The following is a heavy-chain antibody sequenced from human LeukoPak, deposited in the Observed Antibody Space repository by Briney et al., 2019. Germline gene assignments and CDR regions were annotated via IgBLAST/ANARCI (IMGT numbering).Heavy chain of an antibody. D-gene: IGHD2-2*01. J-gene: IGHJ4*02. CDR3: ARVGYCSTTSCYWRAFDC. V-gene: IGHV3-30-3*01. Sequence: GGSLRLSCAASGFTFSSYAMHWVRQAPGKGLEWVAVISYDGSNKYYADSVKGRFTISRDNSKNTLYLQMNSLRAEDTAVYYCARVGYCSTTSCYWRAFDCWGQGTLVTVSS. CDR1: GFTFSSYA. CDR2: ISYDGSNK.